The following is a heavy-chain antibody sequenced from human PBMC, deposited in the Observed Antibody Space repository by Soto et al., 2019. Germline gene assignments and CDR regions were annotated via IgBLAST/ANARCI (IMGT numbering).Heavy chain of an antibody. CDR3: AGTPTLEWLYSWFDP. CDR1: GGTFSSYA. J-gene: IGHJ5*02. V-gene: IGHV1-69*13. CDR2: IIPIFGTA. Sequence: SVKVSCKASGGTFSSYAISWVRQAPGQGLEWMGGIIPIFGTANYAQKFQGRVTITADESTSTAYMELSSLRSEDTAVYYCAGTPTLEWLYSWFDPWGQGTLVTVSS. D-gene: IGHD3-3*01.